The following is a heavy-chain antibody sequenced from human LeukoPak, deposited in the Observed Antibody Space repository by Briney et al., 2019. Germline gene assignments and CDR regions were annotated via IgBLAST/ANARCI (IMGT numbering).Heavy chain of an antibody. CDR1: GYTFTSYG. V-gene: IGHV1-18*01. CDR3: ARYSGSYWGYFDY. J-gene: IGHJ4*02. Sequence: ASVKVSCKASGYTFTSYGISWVRQAPGQGLEWMGWISAYNGNTNYAQKFQGRVTITADESTSTAYMELSSLRSEDTAVYYCARYSGSYWGYFDYWGQGTLVTVSS. CDR2: ISAYNGNT. D-gene: IGHD1-26*01.